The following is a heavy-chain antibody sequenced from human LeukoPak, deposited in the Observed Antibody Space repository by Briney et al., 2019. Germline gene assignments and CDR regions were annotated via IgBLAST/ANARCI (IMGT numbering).Heavy chain of an antibody. J-gene: IGHJ4*02. V-gene: IGHV3-53*01. D-gene: IGHD5-24*01. CDR2: IYSGGST. Sequence: GGSLRLSCAASGFTVSSNYMSWVRQAPGKGLEWVSVIYSGGSTYYADSAKGRFTISRDNSKNTLYLQMNSLRAEDTAVYYCARGEMVPYYFDYWGQGTLVTVSS. CDR3: ARGEMVPYYFDY. CDR1: GFTVSSNY.